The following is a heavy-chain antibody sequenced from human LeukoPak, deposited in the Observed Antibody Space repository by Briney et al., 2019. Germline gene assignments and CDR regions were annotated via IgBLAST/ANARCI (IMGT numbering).Heavy chain of an antibody. J-gene: IGHJ3*02. D-gene: IGHD7-27*01. CDR3: ARVLDWGSGSAFDI. V-gene: IGHV4-38-2*02. Sequence: PSETLSLTCTVSGYSISSGYYWGWIRQPPGKGLEWIGSIYHSGSTYYNPSLKSRVTISVDTSKNQFSLKLSSVTAADTAEYYCARVLDWGSGSAFDIWGQGTMVTVSS. CDR2: IYHSGST. CDR1: GYSISSGYY.